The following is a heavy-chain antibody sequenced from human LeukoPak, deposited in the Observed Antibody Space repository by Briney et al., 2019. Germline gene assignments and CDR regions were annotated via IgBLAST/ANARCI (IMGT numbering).Heavy chain of an antibody. CDR1: GFTFSSYG. Sequence: GGSLRLSCAASGFTFSSYGMHWVRQAPGKGLEWVAVIWYDGSNKYYADSVKGRFTISRDNSKNTLYLQMNSLRAEDTAVYYCAKGIAAAGQGANAFDYWGQGTLVTVSS. D-gene: IGHD6-13*01. CDR2: IWYDGSNK. V-gene: IGHV3-33*06. CDR3: AKGIAAAGQGANAFDY. J-gene: IGHJ4*02.